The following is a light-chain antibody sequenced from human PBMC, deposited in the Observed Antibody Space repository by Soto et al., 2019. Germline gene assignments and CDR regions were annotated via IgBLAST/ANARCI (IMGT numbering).Light chain of an antibody. CDR2: LNSDGSH. CDR3: QTWGTGIRV. Sequence: QLVLTQSPSASASLGASVKLTCTLSSGHSSYAIAWHQQQPKKGPRYLMKLNSDGSHYKGDGIPDRFSGSSSGAERYLTISSLQSEDEADYYCQTWGTGIRVFGGGTQLTVL. V-gene: IGLV4-69*01. J-gene: IGLJ2*01. CDR1: SGHSSYA.